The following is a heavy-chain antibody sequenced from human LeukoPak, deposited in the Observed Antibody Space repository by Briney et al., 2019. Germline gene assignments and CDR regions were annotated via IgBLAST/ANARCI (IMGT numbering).Heavy chain of an antibody. Sequence: SETLSLTCTVSGGSIIGYYWSWMRQPAGKGLEWIGRIHTSGSTNYNASLKSRVTMSVDTSKNQFSPKLTSVTAADTAVYYCARDGGYTSHDYWGQGTLVTVSS. V-gene: IGHV4-4*07. CDR3: ARDGGYTSHDY. CDR1: GGSIIGYY. D-gene: IGHD6-19*01. J-gene: IGHJ4*02. CDR2: IHTSGST.